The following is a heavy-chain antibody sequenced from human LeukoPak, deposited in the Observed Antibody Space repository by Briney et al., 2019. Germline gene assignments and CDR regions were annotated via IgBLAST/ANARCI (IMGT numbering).Heavy chain of an antibody. CDR2: IKQDGSEK. J-gene: IGHJ4*02. V-gene: IGHV3-7*01. CDR3: ASGRQLGY. Sequence: QAGGSLRLSCAASGFTFSSDWISWVRQAPGKGLEWVANIKQDGSEKYYVDSVKGRFTISRDNAKNSLYLQMNSLRAEDTALYYCASGRQLGYWGQGTLVTVSS. D-gene: IGHD3-16*01. CDR1: GFTFSSDW.